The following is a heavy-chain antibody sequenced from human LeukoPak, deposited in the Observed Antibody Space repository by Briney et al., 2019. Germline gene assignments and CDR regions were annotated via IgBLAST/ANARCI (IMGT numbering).Heavy chain of an antibody. Sequence: GGSLRLSCAASGFTFSSYGMHWVRQAPGKGLEWVAVISYDGSNKYYADSVKGRFTISRDNSKNTLYLQMNSLRAEDTAVYYCAKAPYSSSWDYYYMDVWGKGTTVTISS. CDR2: ISYDGSNK. V-gene: IGHV3-30*18. CDR1: GFTFSSYG. CDR3: AKAPYSSSWDYYYMDV. J-gene: IGHJ6*03. D-gene: IGHD6-13*01.